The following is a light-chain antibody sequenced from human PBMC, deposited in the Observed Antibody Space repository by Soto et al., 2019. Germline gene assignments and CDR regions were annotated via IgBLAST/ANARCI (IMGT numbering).Light chain of an antibody. CDR1: QSINSW. J-gene: IGKJ2*01. V-gene: IGKV1-5*01. CDR2: DAD. CDR3: QQCHTYPYT. Sequence: DIQMTQSPSTLSASVGDRVTITCRASQSINSWLAWYQQKPGKAPKLLIYDADSLESGVPSRFSGSESGTEFTLTISSLQPDDFATYYCQQCHTYPYTFGQGTKLEIK.